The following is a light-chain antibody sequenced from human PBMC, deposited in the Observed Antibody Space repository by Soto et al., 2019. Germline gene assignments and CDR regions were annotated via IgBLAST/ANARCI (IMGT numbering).Light chain of an antibody. V-gene: IGKV3-20*01. J-gene: IGKJ4*01. CDR2: GAS. Sequence: EIVLTQSPCTLSLSPGERATLSCRASQSVSSNFLAWYQEKLGHAPRLLIYGASKRATGIPDRFSGSGSGTDFTLTISRLEPEDFAVYYCQQYGEMPITFGGGTKV. CDR3: QQYGEMPIT. CDR1: QSVSSNF.